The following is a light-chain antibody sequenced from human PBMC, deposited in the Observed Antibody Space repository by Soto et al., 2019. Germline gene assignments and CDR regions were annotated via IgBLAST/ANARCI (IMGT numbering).Light chain of an antibody. CDR3: SSYTLNSTLV. J-gene: IGLJ2*01. Sequence: QSVLIQPASVSGSPGQWLTISCTGTSSDIGHYNYVSWYQQHPGKAPKLMIYEVGTRPSGVSTRFSASKSGNTASLTISGLQAEDEADYYCSSYTLNSTLVFGGGTKLTVL. CDR1: SSDIGHYNY. V-gene: IGLV2-14*01. CDR2: EVG.